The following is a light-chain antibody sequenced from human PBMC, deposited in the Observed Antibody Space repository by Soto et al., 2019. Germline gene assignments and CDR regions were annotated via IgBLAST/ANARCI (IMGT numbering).Light chain of an antibody. J-gene: IGKJ3*01. Sequence: EIVLTQSPGTLSLSPGERATLSCRASQSVSSSYLAWYQQKPGQAPRLLLYGATSRATGIPDRFSGSVSGTDFALTISRLEPEDFAVYYWQQYGSSCTFGPGTKVDIK. CDR1: QSVSSSY. CDR3: QQYGSSCT. CDR2: GAT. V-gene: IGKV3-20*01.